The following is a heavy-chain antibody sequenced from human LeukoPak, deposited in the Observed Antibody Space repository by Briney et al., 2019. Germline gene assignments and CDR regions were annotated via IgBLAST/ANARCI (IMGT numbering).Heavy chain of an antibody. V-gene: IGHV3-23*01. CDR3: AKEPLKDYDFWSGYPY. D-gene: IGHD3-3*01. CDR1: GFTFSSYA. Sequence: GGFLRLSCAASGFTFSSYAMSWVRQAPGKGLEWVSAISGSGGSTYYADSVKGRFTISRDNSKNTLYLQMNSLRAEDTAVYYCAKEPLKDYDFWSGYPYWGQGTLVTVSS. J-gene: IGHJ4*02. CDR2: ISGSGGST.